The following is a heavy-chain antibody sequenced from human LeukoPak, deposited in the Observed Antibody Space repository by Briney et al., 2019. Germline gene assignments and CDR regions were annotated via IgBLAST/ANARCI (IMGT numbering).Heavy chain of an antibody. CDR2: IYYSGST. D-gene: IGHD4-23*01. J-gene: IGHJ4*02. CDR3: ACGGGDYGGNVDY. Sequence: SETLSLTCTVSGGSISSHYWSWIRQPPGKGLEWIGYIYYSGSTNYNPTLKSRVTISVDTSKNQFSLKLSSVTAADTAVYYCACGGGDYGGNVDYWGQGTLVTVSS. CDR1: GGSISSHY. V-gene: IGHV4-59*11.